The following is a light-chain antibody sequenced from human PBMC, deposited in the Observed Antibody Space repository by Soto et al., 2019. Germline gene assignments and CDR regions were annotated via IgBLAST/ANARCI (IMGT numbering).Light chain of an antibody. J-gene: IGLJ2*01. CDR3: CSYAGTTPGV. V-gene: IGLV2-23*02. CDR1: SSDVGSHNF. CDR2: EVT. Sequence: QSVLTQPASVSGSPGQSITISCTGTSSDVGSHNFVSWYQQRPGKAPKLMIFEVTKRPSGVSSRFSASKSGNTASLTISGVQAEDEADYYCCSYAGTTPGVFGGGTKLTAL.